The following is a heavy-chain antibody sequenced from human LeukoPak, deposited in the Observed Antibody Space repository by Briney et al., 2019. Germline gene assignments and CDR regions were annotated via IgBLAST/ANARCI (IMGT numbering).Heavy chain of an antibody. CDR1: GYTFTGYY. Sequence: ASVKVSCKASGYTFTGYYMHWVRQAPGQGLEWMGWINPNSGGTNYAQKFQGRVTMTEDTSTDTAYMELSSLRSEDTAVYYCAADYYGSGSYYYYGMDVWGQGTTVTVSS. D-gene: IGHD3-10*01. V-gene: IGHV1-2*02. CDR3: AADYYGSGSYYYYGMDV. J-gene: IGHJ6*02. CDR2: INPNSGGT.